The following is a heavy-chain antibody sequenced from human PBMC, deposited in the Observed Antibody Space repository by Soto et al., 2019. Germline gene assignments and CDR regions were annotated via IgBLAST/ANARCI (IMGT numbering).Heavy chain of an antibody. CDR1: GGTFSSYA. V-gene: IGHV1-69*06. CDR2: IIPIFGTA. D-gene: IGHD5-18*01. CDR3: ARDSYSYGPFDY. Sequence: GASVKVSCKASGGTFSSYAISWVRQAPGQGLEWMGGIIPIFGTANYAQEFQGRVTITADKSTSTAYMELSSLRSEDTAVYYCARDSYSYGPFDYWGQGTLVTVSS. J-gene: IGHJ4*02.